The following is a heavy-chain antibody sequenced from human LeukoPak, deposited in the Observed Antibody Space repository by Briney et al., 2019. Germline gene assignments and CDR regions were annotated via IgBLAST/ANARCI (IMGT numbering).Heavy chain of an antibody. J-gene: IGHJ6*03. V-gene: IGHV3-73*01. D-gene: IGHD3-16*01. CDR2: IRSKANSYAT. Sequence: GGSLRLSCAASGFNFSGSAMHWLRQASGKGLEWVGRIRSKANSYATAYAASVKGRFTISRDDSKNTAYLQMNSLKTEDTAVYYCTRVNPTLGVYYYYMDVWGKGTTVTVSS. CDR1: GFNFSGSA. CDR3: TRVNPTLGVYYYYMDV.